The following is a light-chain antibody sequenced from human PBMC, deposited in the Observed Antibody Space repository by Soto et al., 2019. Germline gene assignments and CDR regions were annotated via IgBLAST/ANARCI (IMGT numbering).Light chain of an antibody. CDR1: QTVSSN. CDR3: QQYHNWPPQYT. V-gene: IGKV3-15*01. Sequence: EIVMTQSPATLSVSPGERATLSCRASQTVSSNLAWYQQKPGQAPRLLIHGASTRASGVPTRFSGSGSGTDFTLTISSLQSEDFAVYYFQQYHNWPPQYTFGQGTKLHIK. J-gene: IGKJ2*01. CDR2: GAS.